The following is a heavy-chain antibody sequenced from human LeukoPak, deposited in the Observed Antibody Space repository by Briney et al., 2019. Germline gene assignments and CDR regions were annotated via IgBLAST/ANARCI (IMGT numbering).Heavy chain of an antibody. CDR3: ATDLKSVVPGAADNWFDP. J-gene: IGHJ5*02. Sequence: GASVKVSCKVSGYTLTELSMHWVRQAPGKGLEWMGGFDPEDAETIYAQKFQDRVTMAEDTSTDTAYMELSSLRSEGTAVYYCATDLKSVVPGAADNWFDPWGQGTLVTVSS. D-gene: IGHD2-2*01. CDR1: GYTLTELS. V-gene: IGHV1-24*01. CDR2: FDPEDAET.